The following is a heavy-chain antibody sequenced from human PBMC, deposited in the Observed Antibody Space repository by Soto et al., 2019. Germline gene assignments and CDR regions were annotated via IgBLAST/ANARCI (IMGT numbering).Heavy chain of an antibody. J-gene: IGHJ6*02. CDR3: AKATMVRGVIIGHYYYYGMDV. Sequence: GASVKVSCKASGGTFSSYAISWVRQAPGQGLEWMGGIIPIFGTANYAQKFQGRVTITADESTRTAYMELSSLRSEDTAVYYCAKATMVRGVIIGHYYYYGMDVWGQGTTVTVSS. V-gene: IGHV1-69*13. CDR1: GGTFSSYA. CDR2: IIPIFGTA. D-gene: IGHD3-10*01.